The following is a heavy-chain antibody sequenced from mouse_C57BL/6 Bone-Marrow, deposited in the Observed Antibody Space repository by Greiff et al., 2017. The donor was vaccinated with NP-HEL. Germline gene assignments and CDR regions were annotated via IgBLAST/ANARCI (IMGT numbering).Heavy chain of an antibody. CDR3: ARDYGSRFYAMDY. J-gene: IGHJ4*01. CDR2: ISSGGSYT. D-gene: IGHD1-1*01. Sequence: EVKLVESGGDLVKPGGSLKLSCAASGFTFSSYGMSWVRQTPDKRLEWVATISSGGSYTYYPDSVKGRSTISRDNAKNTLYLQMSSLKSEDTAMYYCARDYGSRFYAMDYWGQGTSVTVSS. V-gene: IGHV5-6*01. CDR1: GFTFSSYG.